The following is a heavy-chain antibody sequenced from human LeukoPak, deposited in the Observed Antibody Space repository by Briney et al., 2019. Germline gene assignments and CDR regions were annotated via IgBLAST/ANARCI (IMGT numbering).Heavy chain of an antibody. CDR3: ARDHCTGGVCYQYYFDY. D-gene: IGHD2-8*02. CDR1: AYTFTSYY. Sequence: ASVKVSCKASAYTFTSYYMHWVRQAPGQGLEWMGIINPSGGSTSYAQKFQGRVTMTRDTSTSTVYMELSSLRSEDTAVYYCARDHCTGGVCYQYYFDYWGQGTLVTVSS. J-gene: IGHJ4*02. CDR2: INPSGGST. V-gene: IGHV1-46*01.